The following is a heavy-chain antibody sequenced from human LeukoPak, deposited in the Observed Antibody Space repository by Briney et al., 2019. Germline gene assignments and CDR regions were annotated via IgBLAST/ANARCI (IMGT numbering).Heavy chain of an antibody. CDR3: ARSPVEVDGFDI. D-gene: IGHD2-2*01. J-gene: IGHJ3*02. CDR1: GITLSSYD. CDR2: ISYDGSNK. Sequence: GGSLRLSCAASGITLSSYDMHWVRQAPGKALEWVAVISYDGSNKDYADSVKGRLTISRDNSKNTPDLQMNSLRAEDTAVYYCARSPVEVDGFDIWGQGTMVTVSS. V-gene: IGHV3-30-3*01.